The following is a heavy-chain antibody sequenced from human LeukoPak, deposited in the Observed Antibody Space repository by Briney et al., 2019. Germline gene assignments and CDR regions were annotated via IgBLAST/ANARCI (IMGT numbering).Heavy chain of an antibody. CDR3: ARGPIIDIAIIPAADEYYYMDV. D-gene: IGHD2-2*01. CDR1: GYTFTSYG. CDR2: ISAYNGNT. Sequence: ASVKVSCRASGYTFTSYGITWVRQAPGQGLEWMGWISAYNGNTNYAQKVQGRVTMTTDTSTTTAYMELRSLRSDDTAVYYCARGPIIDIAIIPAADEYYYMDVWGKGTTVTVSS. V-gene: IGHV1-18*01. J-gene: IGHJ6*03.